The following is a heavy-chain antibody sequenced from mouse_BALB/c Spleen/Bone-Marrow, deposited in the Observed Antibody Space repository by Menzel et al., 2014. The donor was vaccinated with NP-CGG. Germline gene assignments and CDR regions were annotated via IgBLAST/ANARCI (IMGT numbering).Heavy chain of an antibody. CDR2: FDPANGKT. V-gene: IGHV14-3*02. J-gene: IGHJ3*01. D-gene: IGHD2-4*01. CDR3: ARGDYGGFAY. Sequence: VLLPQSGAELVKPGASVKLSCTASGFNIKDTYMHWVKQRPEQGLEWIGRFDPANGKTKYDPKFQAKATITAETSSNTAYLQLSSLTADDTAVYYRARGDYGGFAYWGQGTLVTVSA. CDR1: GFNIKDTY.